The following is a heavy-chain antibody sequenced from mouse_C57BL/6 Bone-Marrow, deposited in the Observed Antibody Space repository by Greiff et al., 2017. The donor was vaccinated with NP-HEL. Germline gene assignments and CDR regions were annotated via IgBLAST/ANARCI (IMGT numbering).Heavy chain of an antibody. J-gene: IGHJ2*01. CDR1: GYTFTSYG. D-gene: IGHD2-4*01. CDR3: ARPYYDYDVGY. Sequence: QVQLQQPGAELVKPGASVKVSCKASGYTFTSYGISWVKQRTGQGLEWIGEIYPRSGNTYYNEKFKGKATLTADKSSSTAYMELRSLTSEDSAVYFCARPYYDYDVGYWGQGTTLTVSS. V-gene: IGHV1-81*01. CDR2: IYPRSGNT.